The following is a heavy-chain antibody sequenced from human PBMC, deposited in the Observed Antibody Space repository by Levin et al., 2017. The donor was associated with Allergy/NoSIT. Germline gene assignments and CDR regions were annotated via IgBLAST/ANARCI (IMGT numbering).Heavy chain of an antibody. CDR2: IYHSGST. CDR3: AREGYCSSSSCCMDV. D-gene: IGHD2-15*01. Sequence: SETLSLTCVVSGGSISSSNWWNWVRQPPGKGLEWIGQIYHSGSTNYNPSLKSRVTISVDKSKNQSSLKLSSVTAADTAVYYCAREGYCSSSSCCMDVWGKGTTVTVSS. V-gene: IGHV4-4*02. J-gene: IGHJ6*03. CDR1: GGSISSSNW.